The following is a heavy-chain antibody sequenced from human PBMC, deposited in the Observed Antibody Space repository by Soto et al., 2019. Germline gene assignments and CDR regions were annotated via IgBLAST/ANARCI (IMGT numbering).Heavy chain of an antibody. CDR2: IYYSGST. Sequence: PSETLSLTCTVSGGSISSGDYYWSWIRQPPGKGLEWIGYIYYSGSTYYDPSLKSRVTISVDTSKNQFSLKLSSVTAADTAVYYCATYPGCISTSCFGEGGDYVMDVWGQGTTVTVSS. V-gene: IGHV4-30-4*01. CDR3: ATYPGCISTSCFGEGGDYVMDV. D-gene: IGHD2-2*01. CDR1: GGSISSGDYY. J-gene: IGHJ6*02.